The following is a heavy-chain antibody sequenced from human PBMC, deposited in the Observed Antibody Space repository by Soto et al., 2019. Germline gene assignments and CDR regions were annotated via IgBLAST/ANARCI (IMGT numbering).Heavy chain of an antibody. Sequence: SETLSLTCAVSGGSISSSNWWSWVRQPPGKGLEWIGEIYHSGSTNYNPSLKSRVTISVDKSKNQFSLKLSSVTAADTAVYYCARVRSYYYDSSGYYHDAFDIWGQGTMVTVSS. D-gene: IGHD3-22*01. J-gene: IGHJ3*02. V-gene: IGHV4-4*02. CDR2: IYHSGST. CDR3: ARVRSYYYDSSGYYHDAFDI. CDR1: GGSISSSNW.